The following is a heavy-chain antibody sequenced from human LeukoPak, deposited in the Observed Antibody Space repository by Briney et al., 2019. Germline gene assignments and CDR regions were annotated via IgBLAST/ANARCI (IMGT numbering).Heavy chain of an antibody. V-gene: IGHV1-2*02. CDR1: GYTFTGYY. J-gene: IGHJ4*02. CDR3: TRDLTDYRSADS. Sequence: GASVKVSCKASGYTFTGYYIHWVRQAPGLGLEWMAWINPNSGDTSYAQKFQGRVTVTRESSITTAYMELSRLTSDDTAVYYCTRDLTDYRSADSWGQGTLVTVSS. D-gene: IGHD6-19*01. CDR2: INPNSGDT.